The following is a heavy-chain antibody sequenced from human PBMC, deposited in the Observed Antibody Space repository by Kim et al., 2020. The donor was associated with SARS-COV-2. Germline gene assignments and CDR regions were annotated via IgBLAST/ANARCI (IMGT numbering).Heavy chain of an antibody. V-gene: IGHV3-30*18. Sequence: GGSLRLSCAASGFTFSSYGMHWVRQAPGKGLEWVAVISYDGSNKYYADSVKGRFTISRDNSKNTLYLQMNSLRAEDTAVYYCAKEDYDILTGYQTNWFDPWGQGTLVTVSS. J-gene: IGHJ5*02. CDR2: ISYDGSNK. CDR3: AKEDYDILTGYQTNWFDP. D-gene: IGHD3-9*01. CDR1: GFTFSSYG.